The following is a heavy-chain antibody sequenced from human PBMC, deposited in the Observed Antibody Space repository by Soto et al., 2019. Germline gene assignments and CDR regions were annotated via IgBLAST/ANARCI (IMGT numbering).Heavy chain of an antibody. D-gene: IGHD3-10*01. V-gene: IGHV1-8*01. CDR2: MNPDSGNT. CDR1: GYTFTSYD. J-gene: IGHJ4*02. CDR3: ARSVGGSNVNFDY. Sequence: QVQLVQSGAEVRTPGASVKVSCKASGYTFTSYDINWVRQATGQGPEWMGWMNPDSGNTGYVQKFQGRVTMTRNTAISTADMERSSLRSEDTAVYYCARSVGGSNVNFDYWGQGTLVTVSS.